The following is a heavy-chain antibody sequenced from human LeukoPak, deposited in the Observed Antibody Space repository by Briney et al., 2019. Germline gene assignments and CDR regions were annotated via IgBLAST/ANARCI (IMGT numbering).Heavy chain of an antibody. J-gene: IGHJ6*03. CDR3: ARVYDSGSQAYFYYMDV. CDR1: GGSIRGYY. V-gene: IGHV4-59*01. Sequence: SETLSLTCNVSGGSIRGYYWSWIRQPPGKGLEWIGYIYSSGSTNYNPSLKSRVTMSVDTSKNQFSLKVNSVTAADTAVYYCARVYDSGSQAYFYYMDVWGKGTTVTVSS. D-gene: IGHD3-10*01. CDR2: IYSSGST.